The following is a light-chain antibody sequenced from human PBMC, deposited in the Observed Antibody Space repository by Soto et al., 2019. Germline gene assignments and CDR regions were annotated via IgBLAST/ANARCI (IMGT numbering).Light chain of an antibody. J-gene: IGKJ5*01. CDR1: QDIRSS. CDR3: QQRSNWPIT. Sequence: EIVMTQSPATLSVSPGERVTLSCRASQDIRSSLAWYQQKPGQAPRLLIYGASNRATGIPARFSGGGSGTDFTLTISSLEPEDFAVYYCQQRSNWPITFGQGTRLEIK. CDR2: GAS. V-gene: IGKV3-11*01.